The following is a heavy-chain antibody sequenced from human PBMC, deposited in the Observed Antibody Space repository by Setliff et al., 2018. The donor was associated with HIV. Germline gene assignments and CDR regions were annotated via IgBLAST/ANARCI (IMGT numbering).Heavy chain of an antibody. CDR2: ISGFNGNT. CDR3: ARVPYRSAWFSGGHDAFDI. CDR1: GYSFARYG. J-gene: IGHJ3*02. Sequence: ATVKVSCKASGYSFARYGLSWVRQAPGQGLEWMGWISGFNGNTKYAQSFQDRVAMTTETATSTAYMEMRSLRSDDTAVYFCARVPYRSAWFSGGHDAFDIWGQGTMVTVSS. D-gene: IGHD6-19*01. V-gene: IGHV1-18*01.